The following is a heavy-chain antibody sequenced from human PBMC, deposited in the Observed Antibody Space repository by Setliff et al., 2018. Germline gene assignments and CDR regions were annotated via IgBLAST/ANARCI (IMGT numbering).Heavy chain of an antibody. J-gene: IGHJ4*02. CDR1: GSTLTELT. V-gene: IGHV1-24*01. Sequence: ASVKVSCKVSGSTLTELTMYWVRQAPGKGLEWMGSFNPEDDEIIYAQKFLGRVTITRDTSASTAYMELSSLRSEDTAVYYCARSPPTSTYYDFWSGYSYYFDYWGQGTLVTVSS. CDR3: ARSPPTSTYYDFWSGYSYYFDY. D-gene: IGHD3-3*01. CDR2: FNPEDDEI.